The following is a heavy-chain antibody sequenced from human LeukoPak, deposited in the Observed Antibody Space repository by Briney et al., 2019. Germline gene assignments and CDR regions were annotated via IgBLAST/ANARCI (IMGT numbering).Heavy chain of an antibody. CDR1: GFTFTRYA. CDR3: ARDHEGDSYGFDY. D-gene: IGHD5-18*01. Sequence: PGKSLSLSCAPSGFTFTRYAMHWVRQAPGKGLEWVAVISYDGSNKYYAESGKGRLTISRDNSKNTLYLQMNSLRAEDTAVYYCARDHEGDSYGFDYWGQGTLITVSS. V-gene: IGHV3-30-3*01. CDR2: ISYDGSNK. J-gene: IGHJ4*02.